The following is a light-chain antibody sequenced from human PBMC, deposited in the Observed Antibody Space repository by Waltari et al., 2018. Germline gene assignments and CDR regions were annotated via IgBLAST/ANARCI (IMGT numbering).Light chain of an antibody. Sequence: DLQMTQSPSSVSASVGDRVTLTCRASQGIGTWLAWYQQKPGKAPKVLIYGASTLLTGVPSRFSGSGSGTEFTLTITGLQPEDFATYFCQQGNSFPPTFGQGTRVEV. V-gene: IGKV1-12*01. CDR3: QQGNSFPPT. J-gene: IGKJ1*01. CDR1: QGIGTW. CDR2: GAS.